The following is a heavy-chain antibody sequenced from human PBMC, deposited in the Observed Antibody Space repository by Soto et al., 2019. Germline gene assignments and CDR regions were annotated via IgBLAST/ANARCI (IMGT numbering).Heavy chain of an antibody. CDR2: ISGSDGST. J-gene: IGHJ4*02. D-gene: IGHD6-13*01. CDR3: ARRSSSWYFDY. Sequence: ESGGGLVQPGGSLRLSCAASGFTFSSYAMNWVPQAPGKGREWVSVISGSDGSTYYADSVKGRFTISRDNSKNTLNLQMNSLRAEDTAVYYCARRSSSWYFDYWGQGTLVTVSS. V-gene: IGHV3-23*01. CDR1: GFTFSSYA.